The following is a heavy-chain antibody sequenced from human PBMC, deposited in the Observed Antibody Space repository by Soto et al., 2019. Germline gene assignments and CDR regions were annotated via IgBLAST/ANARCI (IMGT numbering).Heavy chain of an antibody. CDR3: ARVLPPFDP. CDR2: ISAHNGNT. J-gene: IGHJ5*02. V-gene: IGHV1-18*01. Sequence: QVQLVQSGAEVKKPGASVKVSCKASGYTFTSYGISWVRQAPGLGLEWMGWISAHNGNTNYAQKLQGRVTMTTDTSTSTASMELRSLKSDDTAMYYCARVLPPFDPWGQGTLVTVSS. CDR1: GYTFTSYG.